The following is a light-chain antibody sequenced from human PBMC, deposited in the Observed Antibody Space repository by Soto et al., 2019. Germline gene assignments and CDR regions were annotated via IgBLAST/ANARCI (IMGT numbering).Light chain of an antibody. V-gene: IGLV2-8*01. CDR3: SSYAGSNNFGVV. J-gene: IGLJ2*01. CDR1: SSDVGGYNY. Sequence: QSALTHPPSASGSPGQSVTISCTGTSSDVGGYNYVSWYQQHPGKAPKLMIYEVSKRPSGVPDRVSGSKSGNTASLTVSGLQAEDEADYYCSSYAGSNNFGVVFGGGTKVTVL. CDR2: EVS.